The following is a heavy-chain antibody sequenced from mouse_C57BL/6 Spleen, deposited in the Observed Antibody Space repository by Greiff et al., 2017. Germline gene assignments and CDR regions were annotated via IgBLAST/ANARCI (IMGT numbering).Heavy chain of an antibody. CDR2: INSDGGST. D-gene: IGHD2-2*01. V-gene: IGHV5-2*01. J-gene: IGHJ1*03. Sequence: EVKLVESGGGLVQPGESLKLSCESNEYEFPSHDMSWVRKTPEKRLELVAAINSDGGSTYYPDTMERRFIIARDNTKKTLYLQMSSLRSEDTALYYCARQGPYGYDDGDWYFDVWGTGTTVTVSS. CDR3: ARQGPYGYDDGDWYFDV. CDR1: EYEFPSHD.